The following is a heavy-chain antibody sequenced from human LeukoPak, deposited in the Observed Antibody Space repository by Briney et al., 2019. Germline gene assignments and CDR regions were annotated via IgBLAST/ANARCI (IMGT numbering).Heavy chain of an antibody. Sequence: GESLKISCKGSGYSFTSYWIGWVRQMPGKGLEWMGIIYPGDSDTRYSPSFQGQVTISADKSISTAYLQWSSLKASDTAMYYCATVGGNYYDSSGYYPGRYFDYWGQGTLVTVSS. D-gene: IGHD3-22*01. CDR1: GYSFTSYW. CDR2: IYPGDSDT. V-gene: IGHV5-51*01. J-gene: IGHJ4*02. CDR3: ATVGGNYYDSSGYYPGRYFDY.